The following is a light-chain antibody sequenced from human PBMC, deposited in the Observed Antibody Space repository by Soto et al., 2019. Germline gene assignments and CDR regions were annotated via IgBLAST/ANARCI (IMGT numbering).Light chain of an antibody. CDR1: QSVGSD. V-gene: IGKV3-20*01. CDR2: GAS. CDR3: QQYSGAPLT. J-gene: IGKJ4*01. Sequence: EIVLTQSPGTLSLSPGERATLSCRASQSVGSDLVWYQQKPGQTPRLLIYGASSKATGIPDRFTGSGPGTDFTLTISRLEPEDFAVYYCQQYSGAPLTFGGGTKVEIK.